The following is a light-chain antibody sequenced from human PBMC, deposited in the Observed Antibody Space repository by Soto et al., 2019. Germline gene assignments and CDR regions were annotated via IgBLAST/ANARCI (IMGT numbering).Light chain of an antibody. CDR3: QQTYRPSYT. J-gene: IGKJ2*01. CDR1: QSVNRF. Sequence: DIQMDQSPSSLSASLGDRVTITCRASQSVNRFLNWYQQHPGRAPKVLIYAASTLQSGVPSRFSGNGSGTEFTLTISTLQPEDFATYFCQQTYRPSYTFAQGTRLEI. CDR2: AAS. V-gene: IGKV1-39*01.